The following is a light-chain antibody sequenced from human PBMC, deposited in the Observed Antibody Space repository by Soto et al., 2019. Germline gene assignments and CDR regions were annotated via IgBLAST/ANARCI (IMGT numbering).Light chain of an antibody. J-gene: IGKJ2*01. CDR3: QNYNSYSYT. V-gene: IGKV1-5*03. Sequence: DIQMTQSPSTLSASVGDRVTITCRASQSIGSWLAWYQQKPGKAPKLLIYKASSLESGVPSRFSGSGSGTEFTLTISSLQPDDFATYYCQNYNSYSYTFGQGTKLEIK. CDR1: QSIGSW. CDR2: KAS.